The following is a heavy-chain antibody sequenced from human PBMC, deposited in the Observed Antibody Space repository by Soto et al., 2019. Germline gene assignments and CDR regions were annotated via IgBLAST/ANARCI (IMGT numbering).Heavy chain of an antibody. Sequence: GGSLRLSCAASGFPFSSYGMHWVRQAPGKGLEWVAVISYDGSNKYYADSVKGRFTISRDNSKNTLYLQMNSLRAEDTAVYYCAKEDPYGDRSNVFDYWGQGTLVTVSS. CDR2: ISYDGSNK. D-gene: IGHD4-17*01. CDR3: AKEDPYGDRSNVFDY. J-gene: IGHJ4*02. CDR1: GFPFSSYG. V-gene: IGHV3-30*18.